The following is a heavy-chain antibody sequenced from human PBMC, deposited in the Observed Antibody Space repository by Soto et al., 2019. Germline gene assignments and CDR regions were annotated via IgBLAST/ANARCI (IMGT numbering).Heavy chain of an antibody. J-gene: IGHJ4*02. D-gene: IGHD1-20*01. CDR3: AKAPPRSNWSLFDY. Sequence: PGGSLRLSCAASGFTFSSSVMSWVRQAPGKGLEWVSAISGNGGSTYYADSVKGRFTISRDSSKNTLYLQMNSLRAEDTAVYYCAKAPPRSNWSLFDYWGQGTLVTSPQ. CDR1: GFTFSSSV. CDR2: ISGNGGST. V-gene: IGHV3-23*01.